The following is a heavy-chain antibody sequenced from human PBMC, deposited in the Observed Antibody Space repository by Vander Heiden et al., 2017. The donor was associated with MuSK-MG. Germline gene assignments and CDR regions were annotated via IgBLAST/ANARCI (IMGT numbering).Heavy chain of an antibody. D-gene: IGHD6-6*01. Sequence: QVQLQEWGPGLVKPSETLSLTCAVSGYSISSGYYWGWIRQPPGKGLELIGSIYHSGSTYYNPSLKSRVTISVDTSKNQFSLKLSSVTAADTAVYYCARLEYSSSSGAVDVWGQGTTVTVSS. CDR3: ARLEYSSSSGAVDV. J-gene: IGHJ6*02. CDR2: IYHSGST. CDR1: GYSISSGYY. V-gene: IGHV4-38-2*01.